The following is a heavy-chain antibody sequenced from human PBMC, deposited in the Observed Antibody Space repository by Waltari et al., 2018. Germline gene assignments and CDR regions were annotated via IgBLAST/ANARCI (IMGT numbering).Heavy chain of an antibody. CDR1: GFTFSRYW. CDR3: AREPSPDSSGYFYYYMDV. CDR2: INIDGSGT. D-gene: IGHD3-22*01. J-gene: IGHJ6*03. Sequence: EVQLVESGGGLVQPGGSLRLSCAASGFTFSRYWMHWVRQAPGKGLVWVSRINIDGSGTIYADSVKGRFTISRDNAKNTLYLQLNSLRVEDTAVYYCAREPSPDSSGYFYYYMDVWGKGTTVTVSS. V-gene: IGHV3-74*01.